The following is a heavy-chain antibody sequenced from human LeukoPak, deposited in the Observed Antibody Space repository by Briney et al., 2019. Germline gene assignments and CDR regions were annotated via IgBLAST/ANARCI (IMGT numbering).Heavy chain of an antibody. CDR1: GFTFSSYG. CDR2: IWYDGSNR. J-gene: IGHJ6*03. V-gene: IGHV3-33*06. CDR3: AKDGSGYSTTHYYYYMDV. Sequence: GRSLRLSCAASGFTFSSYGMHWVRQAPGKGLEWVAVIWYDGSNRYYAGSVKGRFTISRDNSKNTLYLQMNSLRAEDTAVYYCAKDGSGYSTTHYYYYMDVWGKGTTVTVSS. D-gene: IGHD6-13*01.